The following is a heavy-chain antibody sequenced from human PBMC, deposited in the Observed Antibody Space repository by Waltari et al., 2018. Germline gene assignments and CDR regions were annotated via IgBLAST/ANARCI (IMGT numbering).Heavy chain of an antibody. J-gene: IGHJ3*02. V-gene: IGHV3-53*01. CDR1: GFTVSSNY. Sequence: EVQLVESGGGLIQPGGSLRLSCVASGFTVSSNYMSWVRQAPGKGLEWVSVIYSGGSTYYADSVKGRFTISRDNSKNTLYLQMNSLRAEDTAVYYCAREYLRPSRAPNAFDIWGQGTMVTVSS. D-gene: IGHD2-2*01. CDR3: AREYLRPSRAPNAFDI. CDR2: IYSGGST.